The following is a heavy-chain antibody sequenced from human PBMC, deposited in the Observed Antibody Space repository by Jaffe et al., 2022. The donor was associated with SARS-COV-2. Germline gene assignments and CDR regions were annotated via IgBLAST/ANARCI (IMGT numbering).Heavy chain of an antibody. V-gene: IGHV3-23*01. CDR3: ANARPGSGFWGY. CDR2: ISESGAGT. Sequence: EVQLLESGGGLVQPGGSLRLSCAASGFTFSNYVLGWVRQAPGEGLEWVSAISESGAGTHYADSVKGRFTISRDNFKNTLYLQMSSLRVEDTAVYYCANARPGSGFWGYWGQGTLVTVSS. J-gene: IGHJ4*02. CDR1: GFTFSNYV. D-gene: IGHD6-19*01.